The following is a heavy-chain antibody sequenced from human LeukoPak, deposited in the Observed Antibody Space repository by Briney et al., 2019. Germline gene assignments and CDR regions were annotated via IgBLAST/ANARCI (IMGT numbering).Heavy chain of an antibody. J-gene: IGHJ4*02. D-gene: IGHD6-6*01. CDR2: IYHSGSI. V-gene: IGHV4-39*07. CDR3: ARGVARSSKFHFSYYFDY. Sequence: SETLSLTCTVSGGSISSSSYYWGWIRQPPGKGLEWIGSIYHSGSIYYNPSLKSRVTISVDTSKNQFSLKLSSVTAADTAVYYCARGVARSSKFHFSYYFDYWGRGTLVTVSS. CDR1: GGSISSSSYY.